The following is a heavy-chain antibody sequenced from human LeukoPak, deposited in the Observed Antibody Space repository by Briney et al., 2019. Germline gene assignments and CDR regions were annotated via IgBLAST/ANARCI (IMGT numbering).Heavy chain of an antibody. D-gene: IGHD4/OR15-4a*01. J-gene: IGHJ5*02. CDR3: ARIPNSANFPNWFDP. CDR1: GFTFSSST. CDR2: ISSSSNYI. Sequence: GGSLRLSCAASGFTFSSSTMNWVRQAPGKGLEWVSSISSSSNYIYYADSVKGRFTISRDNAKNSLYLQMSSLRAEDTAVYYCARIPNSANFPNWFDPWGQGTLVTVSS. V-gene: IGHV3-21*01.